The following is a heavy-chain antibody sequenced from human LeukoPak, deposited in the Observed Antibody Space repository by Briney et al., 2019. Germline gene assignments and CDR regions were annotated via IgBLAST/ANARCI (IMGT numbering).Heavy chain of an antibody. CDR2: IYHSGST. D-gene: IGHD3-16*02. Sequence: PSQTLSLTCAVSGGSISSGGYSWSWIRQPPGKGLEWIEYIYHSGSTYYNPSLKSRVTISVDRSKNQFSLKLSSVTAADTAVYYCARSPYVWGSYRFLYYFDYWGQGTLVTVSS. V-gene: IGHV4-30-2*01. J-gene: IGHJ4*02. CDR3: ARSPYVWGSYRFLYYFDY. CDR1: GGSISSGGYS.